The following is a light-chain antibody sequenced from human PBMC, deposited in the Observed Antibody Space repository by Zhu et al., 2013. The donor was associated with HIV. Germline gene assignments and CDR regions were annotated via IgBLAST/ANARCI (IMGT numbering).Light chain of an antibody. CDR3: SAYTSTSSLL. V-gene: IGLV2-14*01. CDR1: SSDVGGYNY. CDR2: DVT. J-gene: IGLJ2*01. Sequence: QSALTQPASVSGSPGQSIIISCTGTSSDVGGYNYVSWYQQHPGKAPKLMIYDVTTRPSGVSDRFSGSKSGNTASLTISGLQAEDEADYYCSAYTSTSSLLFGGGTKLTVL.